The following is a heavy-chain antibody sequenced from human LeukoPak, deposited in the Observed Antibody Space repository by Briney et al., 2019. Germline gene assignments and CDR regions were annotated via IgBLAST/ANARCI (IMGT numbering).Heavy chain of an antibody. CDR3: AAALYSSSWYNAFDI. CDR2: IVVGSGNT. CDR1: GFTFTTSA. Sequence: SVKVSCKASGFTFTTSAMQWVRQARGQRLEWIGWIVVGSGNTNYAQEFQERVTITRDMSTSTAYMELSSLRSEDTAVYYCAAALYSSSWYNAFDIWSQGTMVTVSS. V-gene: IGHV1-58*02. J-gene: IGHJ3*02. D-gene: IGHD6-13*01.